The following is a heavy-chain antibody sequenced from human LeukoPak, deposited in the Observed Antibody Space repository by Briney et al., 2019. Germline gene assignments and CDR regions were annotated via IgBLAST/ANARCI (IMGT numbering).Heavy chain of an antibody. D-gene: IGHD6-19*01. V-gene: IGHV1-18*04. CDR2: ISAYDGNT. CDR3: ASRIAVDYGMDV. J-gene: IGHJ6*02. Sequence: ASVKVSCKASGYTFTGYYMHWVRQAPGQGLEWMGWISAYDGNTNYAQKLQGRVTMTTDTSTSTAYMELRSLRSDDTAVYYCASRIAVDYGMDVWGQGTTVTVSS. CDR1: GYTFTGYY.